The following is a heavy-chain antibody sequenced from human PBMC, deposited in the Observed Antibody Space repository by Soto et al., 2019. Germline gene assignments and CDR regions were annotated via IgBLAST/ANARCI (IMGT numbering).Heavy chain of an antibody. CDR1: GGSISSIDYF. CDR3: ARVMAAMQNWLDP. V-gene: IGHV4-30-4*01. J-gene: IGHJ5*02. Sequence: LSLTCSVSGGSISSIDYFWSWIRQPPGKGLEWIGFIYHTGTTYYNPSLRSRVTISIDTSKSQFSMKLNSVTAADTAVYYCARVMAAMQNWLDPWGQGTLVTVSS. CDR2: IYHTGTT. D-gene: IGHD2-2*01.